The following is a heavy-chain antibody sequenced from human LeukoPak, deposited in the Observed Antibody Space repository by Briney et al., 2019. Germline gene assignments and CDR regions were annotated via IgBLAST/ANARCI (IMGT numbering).Heavy chain of an antibody. CDR2: IYTSGST. CDR3: ARHELDPYYDSSEASREFDP. Sequence: SETLSLTCTVSGGSISSGSYYWSWIRQPAGKGLEWIGRIYTSGSTNYNPSLKSRVTISVDTSKNQFSLKLSSVTAADTAVYYCARHELDPYYDSSEASREFDPWGQGTLVTVSS. CDR1: GGSISSGSYY. J-gene: IGHJ5*02. V-gene: IGHV4-61*02. D-gene: IGHD3-22*01.